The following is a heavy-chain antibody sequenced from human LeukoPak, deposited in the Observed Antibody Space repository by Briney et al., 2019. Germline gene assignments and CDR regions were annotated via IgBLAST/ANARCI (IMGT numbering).Heavy chain of an antibody. CDR1: GGSISGSSYY. CDR3: ARRGPDYGDYGSRYWYFDL. CDR2: IYYSGST. J-gene: IGHJ2*01. Sequence: PSETLSLTCTVSGGSISGSSYYWSWIRQPPGKGLEWIGYIYYSGSTYYNPSLKSRVTISVDTSKNQFSLKLSSVTAADTAVYYCARRGPDYGDYGSRYWYFDLWGRGTLVTVSS. D-gene: IGHD4-17*01. V-gene: IGHV4-30-4*01.